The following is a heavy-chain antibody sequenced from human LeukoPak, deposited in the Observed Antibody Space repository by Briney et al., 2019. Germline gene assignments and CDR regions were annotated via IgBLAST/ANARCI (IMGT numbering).Heavy chain of an antibody. CDR1: GFTFSSYA. CDR3: AKRGYDSSGYDAFDI. V-gene: IGHV3-23*01. CDR2: ISYSGSST. D-gene: IGHD3-22*01. Sequence: GGSLRLSCAASGFTFSSYAMSWVRQAPGKGLEWVSAISYSGSSTYYADSVKGRFTIFRDISKNTLFLQMNSLRAEDTAVYFCAKRGYDSSGYDAFDIWGQGTMVTVSS. J-gene: IGHJ3*02.